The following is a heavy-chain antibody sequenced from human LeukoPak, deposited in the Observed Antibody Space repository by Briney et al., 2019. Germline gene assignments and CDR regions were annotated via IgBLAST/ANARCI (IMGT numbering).Heavy chain of an antibody. CDR2: IDWKGNT. CDR3: ARSVTSGWSNFDY. J-gene: IGHJ4*02. CDR1: GFTLDDYG. V-gene: IGHV3-20*04. Sequence: GGSLRLSCAASGFTLDDYGMSWVRQVPGKGLEWVSSIDWKGNTGYADSVKGRFTIPRDYASNSLYLQMNSLRAEDTAFYYCARSVTSGWSNFDYWGQGTLVTVSS. D-gene: IGHD6-19*01.